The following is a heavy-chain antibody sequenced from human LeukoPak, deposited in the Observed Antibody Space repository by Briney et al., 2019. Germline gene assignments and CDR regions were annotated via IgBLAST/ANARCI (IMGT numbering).Heavy chain of an antibody. J-gene: IGHJ4*02. CDR3: ARANGDYVGY. Sequence: SETLSLTCTVSGGSISSYYWSWIRQPPGKGLEWIGYIYYSGSTNYSPSLKSRVTISVDTSKNQFSLKLSSVTAADTAVYYCARANGDYVGYWGQGTLVTVSS. CDR2: IYYSGST. CDR1: GGSISSYY. V-gene: IGHV4-59*01. D-gene: IGHD4-17*01.